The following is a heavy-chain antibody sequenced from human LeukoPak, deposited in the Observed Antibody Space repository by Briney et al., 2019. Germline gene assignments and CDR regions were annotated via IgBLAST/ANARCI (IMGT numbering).Heavy chain of an antibody. J-gene: IGHJ3*02. D-gene: IGHD1-26*01. CDR3: ARVGRWEGRPHAFDI. CDR2: INPNSGGT. CDR1: GYTFTGYY. Sequence: ASVKVSCKASGYTFTGYYMHWVRQAPGQGLEWMGWINPNSGGTNYAQKFQGRVTMTRDTSISTAYMELSRLRSDDTAVYYCARVGRWEGRPHAFDIWGQGTMVTVSS. V-gene: IGHV1-2*02.